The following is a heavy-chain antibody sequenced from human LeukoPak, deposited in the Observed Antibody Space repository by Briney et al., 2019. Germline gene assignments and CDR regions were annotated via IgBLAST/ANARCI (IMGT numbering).Heavy chain of an antibody. V-gene: IGHV4-39*07. CDR1: GGSISSSSYY. Sequence: SETLSLTCTVSGGSISSSSYYWGWIRQPPGKGLEWIGSIYYSGSTYYNPSLKSRVTISVDTSKNQFSLKLSSVTAADTAVYYCARVEFRNDFWSGYYNNYYYYMDVWGKGTAVIVSS. J-gene: IGHJ6*03. CDR3: ARVEFRNDFWSGYYNNYYYYMDV. D-gene: IGHD3-3*01. CDR2: IYYSGST.